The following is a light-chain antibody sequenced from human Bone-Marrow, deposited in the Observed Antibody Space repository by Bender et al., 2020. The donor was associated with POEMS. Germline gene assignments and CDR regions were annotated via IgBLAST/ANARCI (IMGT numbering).Light chain of an antibody. CDR1: SSNIGAHA. Sequence: QSVLTQPPSASGTPGQRVTISCSGGSSNIGAHAVNWYQHLPGTAPKLRIYSSHRRPSEVPDRFSGSRSGTSASLAISGLQSEDEADYCCAVWDDSLNGWVFGGGTKLTVL. CDR3: AVWDDSLNGWV. V-gene: IGLV1-44*01. J-gene: IGLJ3*02. CDR2: SSH.